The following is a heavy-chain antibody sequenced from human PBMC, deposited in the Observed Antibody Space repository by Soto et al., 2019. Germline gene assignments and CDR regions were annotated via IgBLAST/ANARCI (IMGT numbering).Heavy chain of an antibody. V-gene: IGHV3-23*01. D-gene: IGHD3-22*01. CDR3: AKDSNLYYYDSSGFDWYFDL. CDR1: GFTFSSYA. Sequence: EVQLLESGGGLVQPGGSLRLSCAASGFTFSSYAMSRVRQAPGKGLEWVSAISGSGGSTYYADSVKGRFTISRDNSKNTLYLQMNSLRAEDTAVYYCAKDSNLYYYDSSGFDWYFDLWGRGTLVTVSS. J-gene: IGHJ2*01. CDR2: ISGSGGST.